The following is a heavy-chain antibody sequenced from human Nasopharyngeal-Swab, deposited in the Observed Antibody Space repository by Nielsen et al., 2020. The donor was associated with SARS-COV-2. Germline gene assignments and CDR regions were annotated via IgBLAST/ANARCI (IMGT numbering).Heavy chain of an antibody. CDR3: ARTDYYDSSGYPFDY. V-gene: IGHV2-70*01. Sequence: WIRQPPGKALEWLALIDWDDDKYYSTSLKTRLTISKDTSKNQVVLTMTNMDPVDTATYYCARTDYYDSSGYPFDYWGQGTLGTVSS. J-gene: IGHJ4*02. CDR2: IDWDDDK. D-gene: IGHD3-22*01.